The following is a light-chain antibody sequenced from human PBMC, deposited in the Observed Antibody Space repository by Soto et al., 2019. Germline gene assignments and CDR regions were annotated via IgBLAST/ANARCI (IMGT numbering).Light chain of an antibody. CDR3: QQYNNSPPRT. Sequence: EIVVTQSPATLSASPGEKVILSCTTSQSVGNGLAWYQEKPGQAPRLLIYGASTRATAFPPRFSGSGSGTEFTLTISSLQSEDFAVYYCQQYNNSPPRTFGQGTKV. J-gene: IGKJ1*01. CDR1: QSVGNG. CDR2: GAS. V-gene: IGKV3-15*01.